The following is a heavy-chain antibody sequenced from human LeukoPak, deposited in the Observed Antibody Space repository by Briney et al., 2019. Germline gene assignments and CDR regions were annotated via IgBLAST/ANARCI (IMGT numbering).Heavy chain of an antibody. J-gene: IGHJ5*02. CDR2: IYYSGST. CDR1: GGSISSSGYY. Sequence: SETLSLTCTVSGGSISSSGYYWGWIRQPPGRGLEWIASIYYSGSTYYSPSLKSRVTISVDTSKNQLSLKLSSLTAADTAVYYCARHEYSGSYYGLSWFDPWGQGTLVTVSS. D-gene: IGHD1-26*01. V-gene: IGHV4-39*01. CDR3: ARHEYSGSYYGLSWFDP.